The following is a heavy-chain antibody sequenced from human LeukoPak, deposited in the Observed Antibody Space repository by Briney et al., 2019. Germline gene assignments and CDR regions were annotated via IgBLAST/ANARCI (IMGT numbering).Heavy chain of an antibody. Sequence: QSGGSLRLSCAASGFTFSSYAMSWVRQAPGKGLEWVSAISGSGGSTYYADSVKGRFTISRDNSKNTLYLQMNSLRAEDTAVYHCAKALPSVLDYRFDYWGQGTLVTVSS. CDR1: GFTFSSYA. D-gene: IGHD2/OR15-2a*01. J-gene: IGHJ4*02. V-gene: IGHV3-23*01. CDR3: AKALPSVLDYRFDY. CDR2: ISGSGGST.